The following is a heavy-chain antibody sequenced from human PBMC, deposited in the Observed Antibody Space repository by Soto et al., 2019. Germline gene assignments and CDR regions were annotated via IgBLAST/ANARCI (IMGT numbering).Heavy chain of an antibody. V-gene: IGHV3-23*01. CDR2: ISATGTTT. D-gene: IGHD6-13*01. Sequence: PGGSLRLSCAASEFSFGSYALNWVRQAPGKGLEWVSAISATGTTTYYADSVKGRFTISRDNSKRTLFLQMDSLSPEDTAVYYCATYSSPFDYWGQGTLVTASS. J-gene: IGHJ4*02. CDR1: EFSFGSYA. CDR3: ATYSSPFDY.